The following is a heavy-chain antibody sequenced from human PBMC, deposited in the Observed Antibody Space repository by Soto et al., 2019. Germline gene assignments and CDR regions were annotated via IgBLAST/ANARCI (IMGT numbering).Heavy chain of an antibody. CDR2: MNPNSGNT. D-gene: IGHD2-21*02. V-gene: IGHV1-8*01. J-gene: IGHJ4*02. CDR3: ARSIVVVTALDY. Sequence: ASVKVSCKASGYTFTSYDINWVRQATGQGLEWMGWMNPNSGNTDYAQKFQGRVTITRDTSASTAYMELSSLRSEDTAVYYCARSIVVVTALDYWGQGTLVTVSS. CDR1: GYTFTSYD.